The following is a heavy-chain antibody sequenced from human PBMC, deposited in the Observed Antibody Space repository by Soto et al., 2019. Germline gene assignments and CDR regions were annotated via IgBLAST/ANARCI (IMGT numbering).Heavy chain of an antibody. Sequence: SLRLSCAASGFTFSDYYMTWIRQAPGKGLEWVSYIDNSGTIKYYADSVKGRFTISRDNTKNSLSLQMSSLGAEDTAIYYCARIEGDCSGGSCYSGGFDYWGQGALVTVSS. V-gene: IGHV3-11*01. CDR1: GFTFSDYY. J-gene: IGHJ4*02. CDR2: IDNSGTIK. D-gene: IGHD2-15*01. CDR3: ARIEGDCSGGSCYSGGFDY.